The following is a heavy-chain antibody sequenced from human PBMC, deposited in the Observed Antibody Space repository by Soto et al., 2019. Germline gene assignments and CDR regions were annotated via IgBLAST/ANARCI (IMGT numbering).Heavy chain of an antibody. CDR3: AKSLGYLEWWEMGDAFDI. Sequence: GGSLGLSCAACGFRVKIYAMGLSRQDKEKGLEWVSAISGSGGSTYYADSVKGRFTISRDNSKNTLYLQMNSLRAEDTAVYYCAKSLGYLEWWEMGDAFDILGQRTMVTVSS. CDR1: GFRVKIYA. CDR2: ISGSGGST. D-gene: IGHD3-3*01. V-gene: IGHV3-23*01. J-gene: IGHJ3*02.